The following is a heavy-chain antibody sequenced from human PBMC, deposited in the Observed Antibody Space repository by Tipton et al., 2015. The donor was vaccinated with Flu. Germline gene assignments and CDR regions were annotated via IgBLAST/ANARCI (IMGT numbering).Heavy chain of an antibody. CDR1: GFTVSSNY. CDR2: IYSGGST. Sequence: SLRLSCAASGFTVSSNYVSWVRQAPGKGLEWVSVIYSGGSTYYADSVKGRFTISRDNSKNTLYLQMNSLRAEDTAVYYCARNFLTYPFDYWGQGTLVTVSS. V-gene: IGHV3-53*01. J-gene: IGHJ4*02. CDR3: ARNFLTYPFDY.